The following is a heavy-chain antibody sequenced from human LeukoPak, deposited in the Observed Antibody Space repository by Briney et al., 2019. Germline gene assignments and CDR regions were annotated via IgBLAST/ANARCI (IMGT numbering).Heavy chain of an antibody. J-gene: IGHJ4*02. CDR1: GFTFSSYG. CDR3: APLAVADDYFDY. V-gene: IGHV3-23*01. D-gene: IGHD6-19*01. Sequence: PGGSLRLCCAASGFTFSSYGMSWVRQAPGKGLEWVSSIGGSGVSTYYADSVKGRFTISRGNSKNTLYLQMNSLRPEDTAVYYCAPLAVADDYFDYWGQGTLVTVSS. CDR2: IGGSGVST.